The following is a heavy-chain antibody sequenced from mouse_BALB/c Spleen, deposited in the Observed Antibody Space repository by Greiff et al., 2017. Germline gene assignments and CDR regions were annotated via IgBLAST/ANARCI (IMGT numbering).Heavy chain of an antibody. CDR3: ARDAFYGSSQSYWYFDV. Sequence: EVKLVESGGGLVQPGGSLRLSCATSGFTFSDFYMEWVRQPPGKRLEWIAASRNKANDYTTEYSASVKGRFIVSRDTSQSILYLQMNALRAEDTAIYYCARDAFYGSSQSYWYFDVWGAGTTVTVSS. CDR1: GFTFSDFY. D-gene: IGHD1-1*01. V-gene: IGHV7-1*02. J-gene: IGHJ1*01. CDR2: SRNKANDYTT.